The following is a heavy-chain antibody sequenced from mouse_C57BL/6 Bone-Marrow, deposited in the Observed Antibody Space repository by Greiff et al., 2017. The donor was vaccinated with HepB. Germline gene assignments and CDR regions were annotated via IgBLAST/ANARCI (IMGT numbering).Heavy chain of an antibody. J-gene: IGHJ1*03. CDR2: INPSSGYT. D-gene: IGHD2-4*01. Sequence: QVQLQQSGAELAKPGASVKLSCKASGYTFTSYWMHWVKQRPGQGLVWIGYINPSSGYTKYNQKFKDKATLTADESSSTAYMQLSSLTYEDSEVYYCARSMITTRYVDVWGTGTTITVSS. CDR3: ARSMITTRYVDV. CDR1: GYTFTSYW. V-gene: IGHV1-7*01.